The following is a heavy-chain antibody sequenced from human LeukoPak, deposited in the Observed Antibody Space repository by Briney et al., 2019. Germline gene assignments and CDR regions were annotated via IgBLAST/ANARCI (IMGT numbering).Heavy chain of an antibody. CDR1: GGSITGTTYY. D-gene: IGHD2-8*01. CDR3: AGPDTNSRFAY. CDR2: IYPSGDS. J-gene: IGHJ4*02. V-gene: IGHV4-39*01. Sequence: SETLSLTCTVSGGSITGTTYYWGWIRQPPGKELEWIGSIYPSGDSYYNPSLKSRVTMSVDTSRNPFSLKLTSVTATDTAVYYCAGPDTNSRFAYWGQGTLVTVSS.